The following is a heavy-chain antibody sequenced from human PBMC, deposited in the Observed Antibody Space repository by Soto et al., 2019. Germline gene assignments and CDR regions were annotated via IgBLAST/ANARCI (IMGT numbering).Heavy chain of an antibody. V-gene: IGHV1-18*01. Sequence: QVQLVQSGAEVKKPGASVKVSCKASGYTFTNYGISWVRQAPGQGLEWIAWVSPYNGNTNYAQTVQGRVTMTTDTSTSTAYMELRSLISDDTAVYYCARDTDYYGSGDNWFDPWCQGTLVTVSS. J-gene: IGHJ5*02. D-gene: IGHD3-10*01. CDR3: ARDTDYYGSGDNWFDP. CDR1: GYTFTNYG. CDR2: VSPYNGNT.